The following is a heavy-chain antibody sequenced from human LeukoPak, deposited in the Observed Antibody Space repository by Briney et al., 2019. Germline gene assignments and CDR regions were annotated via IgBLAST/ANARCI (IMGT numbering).Heavy chain of an antibody. J-gene: IGHJ1*01. D-gene: IGHD6-19*01. CDR2: INHSGST. CDR3: ARGVTGGWYGDFQH. CDR1: GGTFSGYY. Sequence: PSETLSLTCAVYGGTFSGYYWSWIRHPPGKGLEWIGEINHSGSTNYNPSLKSRVTISVDTSKNQFSLKLSSVTAADTAVYYCARGVTGGWYGDFQHWGQGTLVTVSS. V-gene: IGHV4-34*01.